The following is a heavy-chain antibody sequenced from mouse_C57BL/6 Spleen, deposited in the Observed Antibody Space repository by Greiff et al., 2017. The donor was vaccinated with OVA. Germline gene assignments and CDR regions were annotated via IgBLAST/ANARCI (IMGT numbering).Heavy chain of an antibody. V-gene: IGHV14-4*01. Sequence: VQLQQSGAELVRPGASVKLSCTASGFNIKDDYMHWVKQRPEKGLEWIGWIDPENGDTEYDSKFQGKATLTAATSSNTAYLQLSSLTSEYTAVYYCTTSSTTVVATPFDYWGQGTSLTVSS. CDR3: TTSSTTVVATPFDY. CDR2: IDPENGDT. D-gene: IGHD1-1*01. J-gene: IGHJ2*02. CDR1: GFNIKDDY.